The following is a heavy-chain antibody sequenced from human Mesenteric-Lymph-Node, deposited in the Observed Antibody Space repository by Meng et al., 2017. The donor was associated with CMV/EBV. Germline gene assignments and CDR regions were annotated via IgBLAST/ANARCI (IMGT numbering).Heavy chain of an antibody. CDR2: IKSKTDGGTT. J-gene: IGHJ4*02. Sequence: FTFSNAWMSWVRQAAGKGLEWVGRIKSKTDGGTTDYAAPVKGRFTISRDDSKNTLYLQMNSLKTEDTAVYYCTTDVYYDILTGSFDYWGQGTLVTVSS. V-gene: IGHV3-15*01. CDR3: TTDVYYDILTGSFDY. CDR1: FTFSNAW. D-gene: IGHD3-9*01.